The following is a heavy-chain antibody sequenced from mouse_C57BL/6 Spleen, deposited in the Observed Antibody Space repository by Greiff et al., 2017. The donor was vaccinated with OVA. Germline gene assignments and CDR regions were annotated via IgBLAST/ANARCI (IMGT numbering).Heavy chain of an antibody. V-gene: IGHV1-15*01. J-gene: IGHJ2*01. CDR2: IDPETGGT. CDR1: GYTFTDYE. Sequence: VQLVESGAELVRPGASVTLSCKASGYTFTDYEMHWVKQTPVHGLEWIGAIDPETGGTAYNQKFKGKAILTADKSSSTAYMELRSLTSEDSAVYYCTRNDGYYDFDYWGQGTTLTVSS. D-gene: IGHD2-3*01. CDR3: TRNDGYYDFDY.